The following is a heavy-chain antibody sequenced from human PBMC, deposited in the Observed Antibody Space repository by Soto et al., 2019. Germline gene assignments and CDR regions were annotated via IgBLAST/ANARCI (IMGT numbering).Heavy chain of an antibody. D-gene: IGHD2-2*01. CDR2: INHSGST. V-gene: IGHV4-34*01. CDR1: GGSFSGYY. J-gene: IGHJ4*02. Sequence: SETLSLTCAVYGGSFSGYYWSWIRQPPGKGLEWIGEINHSGSTNYNPSLKSRVTISVDTSKNQFSLELGSVIAADTAVYYCTSSREASGDIVVVPTPSFDFWGRGSLVTVSS. CDR3: TSSREASGDIVVVPTPSFDF.